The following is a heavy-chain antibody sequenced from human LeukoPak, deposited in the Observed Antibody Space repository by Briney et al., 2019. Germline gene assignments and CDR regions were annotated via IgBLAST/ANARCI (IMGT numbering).Heavy chain of an antibody. J-gene: IGHJ4*02. D-gene: IGHD1-26*01. CDR2: INPSGGST. CDR1: GYTFSSYY. Sequence: VASVKVSCKASGYTFSSYYMHWVRQAPGQGLEWMGVINPSGGSTRYAQKFQGRVTMTRDMSTSTVYMELSSLRSEDTAVYYCASEGSSGSYLEYWGQGTLVTVSS. V-gene: IGHV1-46*01. CDR3: ASEGSSGSYLEY.